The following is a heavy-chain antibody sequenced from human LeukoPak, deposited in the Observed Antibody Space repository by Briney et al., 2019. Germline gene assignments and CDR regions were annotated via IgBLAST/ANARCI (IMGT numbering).Heavy chain of an antibody. CDR2: IKSKTDGCTT. J-gene: IGHJ4*02. CDR3: TTWYYYGSGSYYNVNY. CDR1: GITFSNAW. V-gene: IGHV3-15*01. Sequence: PGGSLRLSCAASGITFSNAWMNWVRQAPGKGLEWVGRIKSKTDGCTTDYAAPVKGTFTVSRDDSENTLCLQMNSLKTEDTAVYYCTTWYYYGSGSYYNVNYWGQGTLVTVSS. D-gene: IGHD3-10*01.